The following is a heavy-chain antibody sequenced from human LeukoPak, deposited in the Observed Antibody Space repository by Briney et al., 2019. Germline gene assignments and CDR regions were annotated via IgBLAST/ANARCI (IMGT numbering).Heavy chain of an antibody. D-gene: IGHD3-10*01. Sequence: GASVNVSCKASGYTFTSYGISWVRQAPGQGLEWMGWISAYNGNTNYAQKLQGRVTMTTDTSTSTAYMELRSLRSDDTAVYYCASIVEEFGELLYDYWGQGTLVTVSS. CDR2: ISAYNGNT. CDR1: GYTFTSYG. V-gene: IGHV1-18*01. J-gene: IGHJ4*02. CDR3: ASIVEEFGELLYDY.